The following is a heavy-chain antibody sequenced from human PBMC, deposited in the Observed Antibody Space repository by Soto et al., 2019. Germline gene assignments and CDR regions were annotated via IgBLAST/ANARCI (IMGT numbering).Heavy chain of an antibody. CDR2: INPSGGNT. CDR3: TREWMDGEMRRVPTSLGGGDY. J-gene: IGHJ4*02. CDR1: GYAFINYH. V-gene: IGHV1-46*03. D-gene: IGHD3-10*01. Sequence: QVLLVQSGAEVKKPGASVKVSCKSSGYAFINYHMHWVRQAPGQGLEWMGVINPSGGNTTYAQNCQGRGTRTSDTSTSTVYMDLSSLRSGDTAVYYCTREWMDGEMRRVPTSLGGGDYWGQGTLVTVSS.